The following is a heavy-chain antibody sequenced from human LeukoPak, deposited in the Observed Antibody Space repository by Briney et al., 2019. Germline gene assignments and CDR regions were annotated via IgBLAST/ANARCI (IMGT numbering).Heavy chain of an antibody. CDR3: ARQLYGSHAFDI. CDR2: ISGSGGST. Sequence: GGSLRLPCAASGFTFSSYAMSWVRQAPGKGLEWVSVISGSGGSTYYADSVKGRFTISRDNSKNTLYLQMNSLRAEDTAIYYCARQLYGSHAFDIWGQGTMVTVSS. D-gene: IGHD4-17*01. J-gene: IGHJ3*02. CDR1: GFTFSSYA. V-gene: IGHV3-23*01.